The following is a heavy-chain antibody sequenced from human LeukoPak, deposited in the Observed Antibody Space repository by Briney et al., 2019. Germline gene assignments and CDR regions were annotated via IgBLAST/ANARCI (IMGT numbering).Heavy chain of an antibody. D-gene: IGHD7-27*01. CDR1: GFTFSSYG. V-gene: IGHV3-33*06. J-gene: IGHJ3*01. Sequence: PGGSLRLSCAASGFTFSSYGMHWVSQAPGKRLEWVAVIWYDGSNKYYADSVKGRFTISRDNSKNTLYLQMNSLRAEDTAVYYCAKDLLSGELGNWGQGKMVTVSS. CDR2: IWYDGSNK. CDR3: AKDLLSGELGN.